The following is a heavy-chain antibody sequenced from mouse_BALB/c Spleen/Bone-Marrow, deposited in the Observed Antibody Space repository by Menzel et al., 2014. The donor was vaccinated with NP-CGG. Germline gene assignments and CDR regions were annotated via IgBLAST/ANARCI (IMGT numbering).Heavy chain of an antibody. J-gene: IGHJ1*01. D-gene: IGHD2-14*01. Sequence: VQLQQSGAELVKPGASVKLSCAASGFNIKDTYLHWVKQRPEQGLDWIGRIDPAIFTKYDPKFQGKATITADTSSNTAYLHLSSLTSEDTAVYYCASYRYGWYFDVWGAGTTVTVSS. CDR1: GFNIKDTY. CDR2: IDPAIFT. CDR3: ASYRYGWYFDV. V-gene: IGHV14-3*02.